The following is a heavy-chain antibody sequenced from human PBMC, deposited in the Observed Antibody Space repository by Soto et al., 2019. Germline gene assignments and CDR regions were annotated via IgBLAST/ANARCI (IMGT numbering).Heavy chain of an antibody. V-gene: IGHV1-46*03. J-gene: IGHJ3*02. D-gene: IGHD6-13*01. CDR3: ARAIAAAGLLSSDAFDI. CDR1: GYTITSYY. Sequence: ASVKVSCKESGYTITSYYMHWVRQDPRQGLEWMGIINPSGGSTSYAQKFQGRVTMTRDTSTSTVYMELSSLRSEDTAVYYCARAIAAAGLLSSDAFDIWGQGTMVTVSS. CDR2: INPSGGST.